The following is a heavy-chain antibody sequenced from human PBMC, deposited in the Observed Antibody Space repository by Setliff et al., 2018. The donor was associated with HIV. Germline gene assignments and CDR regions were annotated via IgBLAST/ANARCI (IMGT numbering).Heavy chain of an antibody. V-gene: IGHV1-3*04. D-gene: IGHD2-2*01. CDR3: ARWCAAAGCYPAIYNFDS. CDR1: GYTFSEYA. J-gene: IGHJ4*02. Sequence: ASVKVSCKASGYTFSEYAIHWVRQAPGQRLEWMGRIDTDNGYRRYSPKLQGRVTITKDTSANTAYMELRGLRSEGTAVYYCARWCAAAGCYPAIYNFDSWGQGTLVTVSS. CDR2: IDTDNGYR.